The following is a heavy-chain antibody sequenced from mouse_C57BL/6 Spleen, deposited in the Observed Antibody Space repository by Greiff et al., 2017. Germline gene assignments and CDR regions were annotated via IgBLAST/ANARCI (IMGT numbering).Heavy chain of an antibody. Sequence: QVQLQQPGAELVMPGASVKLSCKASGYTFTSYWMHWVKQRPGQGLEWIGEIDPSDSYTNYNQKFKGKSTLTVDKSSSTAYMQLSSLTSEDSAVYYCARLGGVTTVVAKGYFDYWGQGTTLTVSS. J-gene: IGHJ2*01. CDR2: IDPSDSYT. D-gene: IGHD1-1*01. CDR3: ARLGGVTTVVAKGYFDY. CDR1: GYTFTSYW. V-gene: IGHV1-69*01.